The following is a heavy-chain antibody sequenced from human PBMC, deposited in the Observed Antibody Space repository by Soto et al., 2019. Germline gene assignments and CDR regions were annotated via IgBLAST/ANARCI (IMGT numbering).Heavy chain of an antibody. Sequence: PGGSLRLSCAASGFTFSDYYMSWIRQAPGKGLEWVSYISSSGSTIYYADSVKGRFTISRDNAKNSLYLQMNSLRAEDTAVYYCASPYSSAYYYYGMDVWGQGTTVTSP. CDR3: ASPYSSAYYYYGMDV. J-gene: IGHJ6*02. V-gene: IGHV3-11*01. CDR2: ISSSGSTI. CDR1: GFTFSDYY. D-gene: IGHD6-25*01.